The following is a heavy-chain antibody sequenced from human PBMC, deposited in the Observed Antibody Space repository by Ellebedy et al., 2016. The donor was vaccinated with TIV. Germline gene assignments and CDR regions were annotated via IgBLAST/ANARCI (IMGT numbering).Heavy chain of an antibody. CDR1: GFTFSSYA. D-gene: IGHD1-7*01. CDR3: ARDPRRRITGTTEFDY. V-gene: IGHV3-30-3*01. J-gene: IGHJ4*02. Sequence: PGGSLRLSCAASGFTFSSYAMHWVRQAPGKGLEWVAVISYDGSNKYYADSVKGRFTISRDNSKNTLYLQMNSLRAEDTAVYYCARDPRRRITGTTEFDYWGQGTLVTVSS. CDR2: ISYDGSNK.